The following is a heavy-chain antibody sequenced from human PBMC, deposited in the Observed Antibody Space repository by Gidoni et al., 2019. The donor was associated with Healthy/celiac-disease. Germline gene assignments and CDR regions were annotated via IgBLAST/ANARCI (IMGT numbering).Heavy chain of an antibody. CDR1: GFTVSSNY. V-gene: IGHV3-53*01. CDR2: IYSGGST. Sequence: EVQLVESGGGLIQPGGSLRLSCAASGFTVSSNYMSWVRQAPGKGLEWVSVIYSGGSTYYADSVKGRFTISRDNSKNTLYLQMNSLRAEDTAVYYCATALWRELRAFDIWGQGTMVTVSS. CDR3: ATALWRELRAFDI. J-gene: IGHJ3*02. D-gene: IGHD3-16*01.